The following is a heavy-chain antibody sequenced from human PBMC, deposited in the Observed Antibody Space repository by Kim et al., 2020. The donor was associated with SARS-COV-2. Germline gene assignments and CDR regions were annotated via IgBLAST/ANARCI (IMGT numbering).Heavy chain of an antibody. CDR1: GFTFSSYS. CDR2: ISSSSSYI. CDR3: ARASVAPIDDSSGYYYGRYYYYDYGMDV. D-gene: IGHD3-22*01. J-gene: IGHJ6*02. V-gene: IGHV3-21*01. Sequence: GGSLRLSCAASGFTFSSYSMNWVRQAPGKGLEWVSSISSSSSYIYYADSVKGRFTISRDNAKNSLYLQMNSLRAEDTAVYYCARASVAPIDDSSGYYYGRYYYYDYGMDVWGQGTTVTVSS.